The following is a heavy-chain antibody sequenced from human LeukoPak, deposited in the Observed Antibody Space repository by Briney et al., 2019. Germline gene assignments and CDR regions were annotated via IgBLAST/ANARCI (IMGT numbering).Heavy chain of an antibody. CDR3: ARLTKFLTTYYPTP. V-gene: IGHV4-59*08. CDR2: IFSSGST. D-gene: IGHD2/OR15-2a*01. Sequence: SETLSLTCTVSGGSITGYYWSWIRQPPGKGLEWVGYIFSSGSTNYNPSLKSRVTISLDTSKSQFSLKLISVTASDTAVYYCARLTKFLTTYYPTPWGQGTLVAVSS. CDR1: GGSITGYY. J-gene: IGHJ5*02.